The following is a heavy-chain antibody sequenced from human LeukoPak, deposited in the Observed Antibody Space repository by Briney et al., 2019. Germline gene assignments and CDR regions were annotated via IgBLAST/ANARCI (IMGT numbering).Heavy chain of an antibody. D-gene: IGHD3-10*01. CDR3: ATVRGSGLGSYYSDY. V-gene: IGHV3-33*01. Sequence: GRSLRLSCAASGFSFRSYGMYWVRQAPGKGLEWVAIIWYDGSNKYYADSVRGRFTISRDNSKNTLYLHMNSLRAEDTAVYYCATVRGSGLGSYYSDYLGQGTLVTVSS. J-gene: IGHJ4*02. CDR2: IWYDGSNK. CDR1: GFSFRSYG.